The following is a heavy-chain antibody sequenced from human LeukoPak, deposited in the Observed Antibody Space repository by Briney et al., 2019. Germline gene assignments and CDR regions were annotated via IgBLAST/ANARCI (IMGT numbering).Heavy chain of an antibody. CDR1: GGSISSYY. CDR2: IYFSGST. Sequence: SETLSLTYTVSGGSISSYYWSWIRQPPGKGLEWIGYIYFSGSTNYNPSLRSRVTISVDTSKNQFSLSLSSVTAADTAVYYCARHAMTVRNNSPFDYWGQGTLVTVSS. V-gene: IGHV4-59*08. D-gene: IGHD3-22*01. J-gene: IGHJ4*02. CDR3: ARHAMTVRNNSPFDY.